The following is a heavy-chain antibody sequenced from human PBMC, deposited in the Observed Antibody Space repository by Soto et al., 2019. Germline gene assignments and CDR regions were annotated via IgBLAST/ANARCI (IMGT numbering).Heavy chain of an antibody. D-gene: IGHD2-15*01. CDR3: ASDDGGNADNGNWFDL. Sequence: PSETLSLTCAVSGYSISSGYYWGWIRQPPGKGLEWIGSIYHSGSTYYNPSLKSRVTISVDTSTIQLSLKLGSVTAADTAVYYCASDDGGNADNGNWFDLWGQGTLVTVSS. CDR2: IYHSGST. J-gene: IGHJ5*02. CDR1: GYSISSGYY. V-gene: IGHV4-38-2*01.